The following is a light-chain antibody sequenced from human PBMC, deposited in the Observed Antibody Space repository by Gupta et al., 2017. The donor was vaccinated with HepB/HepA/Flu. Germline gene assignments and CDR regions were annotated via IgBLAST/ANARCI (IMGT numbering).Light chain of an antibody. Sequence: LQMTPSPSSLSASLGARVTITCRASQSIRNYLNWYQQKPGKAPKLLIYAASNLQSGVPSRFSGSGSGTSFTLTISRLQSEDFATYYCQQSDSTPQTFGQGTRLE. CDR2: AAS. CDR3: QQSDSTPQT. CDR1: QSIRNY. J-gene: IGKJ2*01. V-gene: IGKV1-39*01.